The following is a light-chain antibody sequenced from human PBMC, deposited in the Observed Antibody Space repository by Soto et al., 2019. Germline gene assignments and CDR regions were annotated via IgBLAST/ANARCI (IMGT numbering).Light chain of an antibody. CDR2: GAS. V-gene: IGKV3-20*01. CDR1: QNINNY. CDR3: QQYGSSPVT. Sequence: TQSPSSLSASVGDRVTITCRASQNINNYLNWYQQKPGQAPRLLIYGASSRATGIPDRFSGSGSGTDFTLTISRLEPEDFAVYYCQQYGSSPVTFGQGTKVDIK. J-gene: IGKJ1*01.